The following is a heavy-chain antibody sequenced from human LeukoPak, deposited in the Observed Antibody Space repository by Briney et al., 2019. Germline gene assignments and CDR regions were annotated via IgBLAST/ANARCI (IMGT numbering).Heavy chain of an antibody. D-gene: IGHD3-10*01. CDR3: ARHGVRGVLSYFDD. CDR2: IYYSGST. Sequence: LXXIGYIYYSGSTNYNPSLKSRVTISVDTSKNQFSLKLSSVTAADTAVYYCARHGVRGVLSYFDDWGQGALVTVSS. J-gene: IGHJ4*02. V-gene: IGHV4-59*08.